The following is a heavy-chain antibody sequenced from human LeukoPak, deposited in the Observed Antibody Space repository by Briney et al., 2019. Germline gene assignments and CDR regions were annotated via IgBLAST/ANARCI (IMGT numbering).Heavy chain of an antibody. CDR3: AGTPAIAATGTLWWFDP. J-gene: IGHJ5*02. CDR1: GGSLSSYY. V-gene: IGHV4-59*01. Sequence: SETLSLTCTVSGGSLSSYYWTWIRQPPGKGLEWIGYIYYSGSTNYNPSLKSRVTTSVDTSKNQFSLKLTSVTAADTAVYYCAGTPAIAATGTLWWFDPWGQGTLVTVSS. CDR2: IYYSGST. D-gene: IGHD6-13*01.